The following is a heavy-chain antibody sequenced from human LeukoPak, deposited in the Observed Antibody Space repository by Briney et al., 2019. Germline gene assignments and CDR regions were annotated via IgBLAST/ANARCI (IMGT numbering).Heavy chain of an antibody. Sequence: ASVKVSCTASGYTFTSYYIHWVRQAPGQGLEWMGIINPSGGSTTYAQKFQGRVTITRDTPTSTVYMVLSSLRSEDTAVYYCARDRYSISSLYDFWGQGTLVTVSS. CDR1: GYTFTSYY. CDR2: INPSGGST. V-gene: IGHV1-46*01. D-gene: IGHD6-6*01. CDR3: ARDRYSISSLYDF. J-gene: IGHJ4*02.